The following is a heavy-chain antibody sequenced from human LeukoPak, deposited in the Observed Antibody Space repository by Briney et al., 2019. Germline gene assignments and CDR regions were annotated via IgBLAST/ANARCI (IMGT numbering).Heavy chain of an antibody. J-gene: IGHJ3*02. CDR1: GFTFSNYW. CDR3: GRRSHASDI. CDR2: ITSDGSST. Sequence: PGGSLRLSCAASGFTFSNYWMHWVRQAPGKGLVWVSRITSDGSSTGYTDSVRGRFTISRDNAKNTQYLQMNSLRAEDTADYYCGRRSHASDIWGQGTMVTVSS. V-gene: IGHV3-74*01.